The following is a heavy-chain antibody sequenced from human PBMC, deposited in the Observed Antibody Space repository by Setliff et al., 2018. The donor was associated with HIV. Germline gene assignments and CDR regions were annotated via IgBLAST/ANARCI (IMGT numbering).Heavy chain of an antibody. V-gene: IGHV4-59*01. CDR1: GGSISSYY. Sequence: SETLSLTCTVSGGSISSYYWSWIRQPPGKGLEWIGYIYYSGSTNHNPSLKSRITMSIDTSKDQFSLKLSSLTSADTAVYYCARGLSSPFAAGLWGQGTLVPVSS. J-gene: IGHJ4*02. CDR3: ARGLSSPFAAGL. D-gene: IGHD6-13*01. CDR2: IYYSGST.